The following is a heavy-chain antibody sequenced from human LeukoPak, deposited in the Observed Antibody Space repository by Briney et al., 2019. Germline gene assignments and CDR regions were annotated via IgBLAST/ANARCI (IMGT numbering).Heavy chain of an antibody. CDR2: ISAYNGNT. V-gene: IGHV1-18*01. Sequence: GASVKVSCKASGYTFTSYGISWVRQAPGQGLEWMGWISAYNGNTNYAQKLQGRVTMTTDTSTSTAYMELRSLRSDDTAVYYCARDFLRFLEWLLYPSFDYWGQGTLVTVSS. CDR1: GYTFTSYG. J-gene: IGHJ4*02. CDR3: ARDFLRFLEWLLYPSFDY. D-gene: IGHD3-3*01.